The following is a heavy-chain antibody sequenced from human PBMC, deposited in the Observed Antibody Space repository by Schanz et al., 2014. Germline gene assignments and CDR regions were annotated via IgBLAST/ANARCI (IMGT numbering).Heavy chain of an antibody. CDR3: ARGTDWNLHY. CDR2: ISSGSSYA. J-gene: IGHJ4*02. CDR1: GFSFSSYS. Sequence: EADLVESGGGLIQRGESLRLSCSASGFSFSSYSMNWVRQAPGKGLEWVSDISSGSSYANYADSVKGRFTISRDNAKNSLYLQMNSLRAGDTAVYYCARGTDWNLHYWGQGALVTVSS. V-gene: IGHV3-48*04. D-gene: IGHD1-1*01.